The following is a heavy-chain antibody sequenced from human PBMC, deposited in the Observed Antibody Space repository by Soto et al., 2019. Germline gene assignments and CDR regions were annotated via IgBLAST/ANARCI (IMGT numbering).Heavy chain of an antibody. D-gene: IGHD4-17*01. CDR1: GFTFSSYW. Sequence: EVQLVESGGGLVQPGGSLRLSCAASGFTFSSYWMHWVRQAPGKGLVWVSRINSDGSSTSYADSVKGRFTISRDNAKNTLYLQMNSLRAEDTAVYYCENNDYGDVEFDYWGQGTLVTVSS. V-gene: IGHV3-74*01. CDR3: ENNDYGDVEFDY. CDR2: INSDGSST. J-gene: IGHJ4*02.